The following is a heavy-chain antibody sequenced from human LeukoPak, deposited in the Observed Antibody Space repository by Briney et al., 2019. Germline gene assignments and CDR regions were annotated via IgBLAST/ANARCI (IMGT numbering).Heavy chain of an antibody. Sequence: GGSLRLSCAASGFTFSSYWMTWVRQAPGKGLEWVANIKQDGSEKYYVDSVKGRFTISRDNAKNSLYLQMNSLRAEDTALYYCAKQKGAQRWLQSNYFDYWGQGTLVTVSS. D-gene: IGHD5-24*01. CDR2: IKQDGSEK. V-gene: IGHV3-7*03. CDR1: GFTFSSYW. CDR3: AKQKGAQRWLQSNYFDY. J-gene: IGHJ4*02.